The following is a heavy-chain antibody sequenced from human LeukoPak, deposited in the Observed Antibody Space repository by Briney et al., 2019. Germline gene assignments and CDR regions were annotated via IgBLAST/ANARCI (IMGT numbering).Heavy chain of an antibody. D-gene: IGHD1-14*01. CDR3: ARQPPQYYGMDV. V-gene: IGHV4-4*07. CDR2: IYTSGST. J-gene: IGHJ6*02. Sequence: SETLSLTCTVPGGSFRNYYWSWIRQPAGKGLEWIGRIYTSGSTNYNPSAKSRVTMSVDTSNNQFSLKLTSVTAADTAVYYCARQPPQYYGMDVWGQGTTVTVSS. CDR1: GGSFRNYY.